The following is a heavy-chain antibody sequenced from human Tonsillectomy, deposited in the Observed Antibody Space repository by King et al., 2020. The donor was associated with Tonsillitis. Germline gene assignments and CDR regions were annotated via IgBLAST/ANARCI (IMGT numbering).Heavy chain of an antibody. CDR3: TKDQGFG. CDR1: GFTFSSYW. V-gene: IGHV3-74*01. Sequence: VQLVESGGDLVQPGGSLRLSCAASGFTFSSYWMHWVRQAPGKGLVWVSRISPDGRSTTYADSVKGRFTISRDNAKNTLFLQMNSLGAEDTAMYYCTKDQGFGWGQGTLVTVSS. CDR2: ISPDGRST. D-gene: IGHD3-16*01. J-gene: IGHJ4*02.